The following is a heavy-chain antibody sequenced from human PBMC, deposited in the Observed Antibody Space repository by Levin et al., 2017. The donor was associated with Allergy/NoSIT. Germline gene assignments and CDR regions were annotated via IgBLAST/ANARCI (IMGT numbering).Heavy chain of an antibody. CDR2: IYHSGST. CDR3: ARGLRRAGGSYYPRPFDY. V-gene: IGHV4-34*01. D-gene: IGHD1-26*01. CDR1: GGSFSGYY. J-gene: IGHJ4*02. Sequence: SETLSLTCAVYGGSFSGYYWSWIRQPPGKGLEWIGEIYHSGSTNYNPSLKSRVTISVDTSKNQFSLKLSSVTAADTAVYYCARGLRRAGGSYYPRPFDYWGQGTLVTVSS.